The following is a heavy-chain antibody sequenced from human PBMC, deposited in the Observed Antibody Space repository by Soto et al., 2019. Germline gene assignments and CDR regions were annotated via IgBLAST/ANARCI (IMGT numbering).Heavy chain of an antibody. V-gene: IGHV4-38-2*01. CDR1: GYSISSGYY. Sequence: PXETLSLTCVVSGYSISSGYYWGWIRQPPVKGLEWIGSIYHSGTTYYNPSLKSRVTISLDTSRNQFSLKLSSVTAADTAVYYCARSYYYGSGSYYNLIDYWGQGPLVTVSS. J-gene: IGHJ4*02. CDR2: IYHSGTT. D-gene: IGHD3-10*01. CDR3: ARSYYYGSGSYYNLIDY.